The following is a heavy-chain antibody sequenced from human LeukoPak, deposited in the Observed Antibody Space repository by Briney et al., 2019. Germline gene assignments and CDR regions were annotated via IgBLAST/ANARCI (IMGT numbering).Heavy chain of an antibody. CDR3: ASGRLGIAAAGSRWRNAFDI. Sequence: PGGSLRLSCAASGFTFSSYAMHWVRQAPGKGLEWVAVISDDGSNKYYADSVKGRFTISRDNSKNTLYLQMNSLRAEDTAVYYCASGRLGIAAAGSRWRNAFDIWGQGTMVTVSS. CDR1: GFTFSSYA. V-gene: IGHV3-30-3*01. CDR2: ISDDGSNK. J-gene: IGHJ3*02. D-gene: IGHD6-13*01.